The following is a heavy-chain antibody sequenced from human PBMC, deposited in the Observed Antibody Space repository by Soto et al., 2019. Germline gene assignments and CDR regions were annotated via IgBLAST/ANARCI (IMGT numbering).Heavy chain of an antibody. CDR2: INPNSGGT. Sequence: ASVKVSCKASGYTFTGYYMHWVRQAPGQGLEWMGWINPNSGGTNYAQKFQGWVTMTRDTSISTAYMELSMLRSDDTAVYYCARDHCSGGSCYPGYAFDIWGRGTMVTVSS. CDR3: ARDHCSGGSCYPGYAFDI. D-gene: IGHD2-15*01. V-gene: IGHV1-2*04. CDR1: GYTFTGYY. J-gene: IGHJ3*02.